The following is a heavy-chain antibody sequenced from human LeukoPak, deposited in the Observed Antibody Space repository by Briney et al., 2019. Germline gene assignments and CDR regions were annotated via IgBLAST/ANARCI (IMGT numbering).Heavy chain of an antibody. CDR1: GGTFSSYA. D-gene: IGHD6-6*01. J-gene: IGHJ4*02. CDR2: IIPIFGTA. V-gene: IGHV1-69*06. CDR3: ARGGRGIAARLSHSYGY. Sequence: SVKVSCKASGGTFSSYAISWVRQAPGQGLEWMGGIIPIFGTANYAQKFQGRVTITADKSTSTAYMELSSLRSEDTAVYYCARGGRGIAARLSHSYGYWGQGTLVTVSS.